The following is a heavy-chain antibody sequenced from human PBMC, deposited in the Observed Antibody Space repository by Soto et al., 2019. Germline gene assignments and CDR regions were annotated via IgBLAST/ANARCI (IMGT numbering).Heavy chain of an antibody. CDR3: ARDLSWGSNWYYYMDV. Sequence: EVQLVESGGGLVQPGGSLRLSCATSGFILSDCAMNWVRQAPGKGLEWVSYISSSSSVIDYADSVKGRFTVSRDNARNSPYIQMNSLRAEDTAVYYCARDLSWGSNWYYYMDVWGKGTTVTVSS. V-gene: IGHV3-48*01. J-gene: IGHJ6*03. CDR2: ISSSSSVI. D-gene: IGHD7-27*01. CDR1: GFILSDCA.